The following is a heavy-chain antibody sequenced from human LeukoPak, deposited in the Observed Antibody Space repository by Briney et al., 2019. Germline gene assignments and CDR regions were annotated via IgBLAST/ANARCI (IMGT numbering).Heavy chain of an antibody. V-gene: IGHV1-8*03. Sequence: ASVKVSCKASGYTFTSYDINWVRQATGQGLEWMGWMNPNSGNTGYAQKFQGRVTITRNTSISTAYMELSSLRSEDTAVYYCARVRAYYYGTLDAFDIWGQGTMVTVSS. D-gene: IGHD3-10*01. CDR3: ARVRAYYYGTLDAFDI. J-gene: IGHJ3*02. CDR1: GYTFTSYD. CDR2: MNPNSGNT.